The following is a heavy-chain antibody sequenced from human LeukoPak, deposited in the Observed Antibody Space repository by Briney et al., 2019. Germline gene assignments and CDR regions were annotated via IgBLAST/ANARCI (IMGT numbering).Heavy chain of an antibody. J-gene: IGHJ4*02. CDR1: GFTFGDYG. D-gene: IGHD2-8*01. Sequence: GGSLRLSCKASGFTFGDYGVSWVRQAPGKGLEWVGFIRSKGYGGTTEYAASVKGRFTISRDDSKSIAYLQMNSLKTEDTAVYYCARVVRWPTSFDYWGQGTLVTVSS. V-gene: IGHV3-49*04. CDR2: IRSKGYGGTT. CDR3: ARVVRWPTSFDY.